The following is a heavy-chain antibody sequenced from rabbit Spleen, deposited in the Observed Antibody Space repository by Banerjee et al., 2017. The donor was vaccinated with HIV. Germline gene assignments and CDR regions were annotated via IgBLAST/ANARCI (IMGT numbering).Heavy chain of an antibody. V-gene: IGHV1S45*01. D-gene: IGHD7-1*01. J-gene: IGHJ4*01. Sequence: QEQLVESAGGLVQPGGSLKLSCKASGFTLSNYYMNWVRQAPGKGLEWIGYIDPVFGITYYANWVSGRFIMSRTSSTTVTLQMTSLTAADTATYFCARDLVTAIGWNFALWGPGTLVTVS. CDR1: GFTLSNYYM. CDR2: IDPVFGIT. CDR3: ARDLVTAIGWNFAL.